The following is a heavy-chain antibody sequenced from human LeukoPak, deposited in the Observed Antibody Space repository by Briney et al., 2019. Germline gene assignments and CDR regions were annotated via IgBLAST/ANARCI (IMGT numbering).Heavy chain of an antibody. V-gene: IGHV1-18*04. CDR2: ISAYNGNT. CDR1: GYTFTSYG. Sequence: ASVKVSCKASGYTFTSYGISWVRQAPGQGLEWMGWISAYNGNTNYAQKFQGRVTMTTDTSTSTAYMELRSLRSDDTAVYYCAIYYYDSSGYLYYFDYWGQGTLVTVSS. CDR3: AIYYYDSSGYLYYFDY. J-gene: IGHJ4*02. D-gene: IGHD3-22*01.